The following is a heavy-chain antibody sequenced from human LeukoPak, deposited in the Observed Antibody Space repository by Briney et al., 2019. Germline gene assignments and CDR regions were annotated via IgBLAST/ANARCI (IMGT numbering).Heavy chain of an antibody. J-gene: IGHJ6*03. CDR3: ARIAGDGYNYYYYYYMDV. CDR2: INPSGGST. V-gene: IGHV1-46*01. Sequence: ASVKVSCKASGYTFTSYYMHWVRQAPGQGLEWMGIINPSGGSTSYAQKFQGRVTITTDESTSTAYMELSSLRSEDTAVYYCARIAGDGYNYYYYYYMDVWGKGTTVTVSS. D-gene: IGHD5-24*01. CDR1: GYTFTSYY.